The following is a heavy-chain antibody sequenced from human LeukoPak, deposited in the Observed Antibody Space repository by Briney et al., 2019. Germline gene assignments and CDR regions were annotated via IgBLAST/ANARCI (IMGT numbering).Heavy chain of an antibody. D-gene: IGHD3-22*01. CDR2: INHSGST. J-gene: IGHJ4*02. CDR1: GGSFSGYY. Sequence: SETPSLTCAVYGGSFSGYYWSWIRQPPGKGLEWIEEINHSGSTNHNPSLKSRVTISVDTSKNQFSLKLSSVTAADTAVYYCAREEGNDSSAEWGQGTLVTVSS. V-gene: IGHV4-34*01. CDR3: AREEGNDSSAE.